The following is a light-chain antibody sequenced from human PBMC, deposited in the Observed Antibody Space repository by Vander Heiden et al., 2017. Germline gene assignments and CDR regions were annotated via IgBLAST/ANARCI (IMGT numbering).Light chain of an antibody. V-gene: IGLV6-57*01. CDR2: EDN. J-gene: IGLJ2*01. Sequence: FMLTQAHPVSESPGKTVTIPCTRSSGSIDSNDVKWHQQRPGSSPTTVIYEDNQRPAGGRVRFSGSIASSANSASLTISGLKNEDEAYYYCQSDDSSTVVFGGRTKLTVL. CDR3: QSDDSSTVV. CDR1: SGSIDSND.